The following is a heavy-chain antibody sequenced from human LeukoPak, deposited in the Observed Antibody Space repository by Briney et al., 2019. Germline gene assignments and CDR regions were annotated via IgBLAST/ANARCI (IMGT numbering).Heavy chain of an antibody. V-gene: IGHV4-34*01. D-gene: IGHD3-10*01. CDR2: INHSGST. J-gene: IGHJ5*02. CDR1: GGSFSGYY. Sequence: PSETLSLTCAVSGGSFSGYYWSWIRQPPGKGLEWIGEINHSGSTNYNPSLKSRVTISVDTSKNQFSLKLSSVTAADTAVYYCARGGPGYYYGSGSYFWSWFDPWGQGTLVTVSS. CDR3: ARGGPGYYYGSGSYFWSWFDP.